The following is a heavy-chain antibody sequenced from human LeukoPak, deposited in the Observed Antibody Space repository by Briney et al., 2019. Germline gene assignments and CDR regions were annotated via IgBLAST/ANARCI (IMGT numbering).Heavy chain of an antibody. J-gene: IGHJ3*02. V-gene: IGHV1-69*06. D-gene: IGHD1-26*01. CDR3: ARSPAYSGSYYGAFDI. CDR1: GGTFSSYA. CDR2: IIPIFGTA. Sequence: SVKVSCKASGGTFSSYAISWVRQAPGQGLEWMGGIIPIFGTANYAQKFQGRVTITADKSTSTAYMELSSLRSEDTAVYYCARSPAYSGSYYGAFDIWGQGTMVTVSS.